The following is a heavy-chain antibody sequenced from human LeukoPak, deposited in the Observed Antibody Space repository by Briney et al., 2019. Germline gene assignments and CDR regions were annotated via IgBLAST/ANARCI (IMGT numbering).Heavy chain of an antibody. V-gene: IGHV3-23*01. Sequence: GGSLRLSCAASGFTFSSYAMSWVRQAPGKGLEWVSAISGSGGSTYYADSVKGRFTISRDNSKNTLYLQMNSLRAEDTAAYYCPKMVVVVVAAQHFDYWGQGTLVTASS. CDR1: GFTFSSYA. CDR2: ISGSGGST. CDR3: PKMVVVVVAAQHFDY. D-gene: IGHD2-15*01. J-gene: IGHJ4*02.